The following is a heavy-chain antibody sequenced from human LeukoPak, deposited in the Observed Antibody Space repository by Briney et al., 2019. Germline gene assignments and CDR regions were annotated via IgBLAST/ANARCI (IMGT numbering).Heavy chain of an antibody. CDR2: ISGSGGST. Sequence: SGGSLRLSCAASGFTFSSYAMSWVRQAPGKGLEWVSAISGSGGSTYYADSVKGRFTISRDNSKNTLYLQMNGLRAEDTAVYYCAKDLGYCTGGVCLTAGSANWFDPWGQGTLVTVSS. D-gene: IGHD2-8*02. CDR1: GFTFSSYA. V-gene: IGHV3-23*01. J-gene: IGHJ5*02. CDR3: AKDLGYCTGGVCLTAGSANWFDP.